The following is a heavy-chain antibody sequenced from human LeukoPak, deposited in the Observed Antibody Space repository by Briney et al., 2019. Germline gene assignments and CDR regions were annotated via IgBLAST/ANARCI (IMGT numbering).Heavy chain of an antibody. D-gene: IGHD3-22*01. J-gene: IGHJ4*02. V-gene: IGHV1-2*02. CDR2: INTNSGGT. Sequence: ASVKLSCKASGYTFTGYYMHWVRQAPGQGLEWIGCINTNSGGTNDEQKVQGRVTMNRDTSISTAYMELSRLRSDDTGVYYCAREPGYYYDSSGPDYWGQGTLVTVSS. CDR3: AREPGYYYDSSGPDY. CDR1: GYTFTGYY.